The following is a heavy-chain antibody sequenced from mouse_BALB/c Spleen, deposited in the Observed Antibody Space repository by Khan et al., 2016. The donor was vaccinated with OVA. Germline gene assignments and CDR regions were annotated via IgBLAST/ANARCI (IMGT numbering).Heavy chain of an antibody. CDR3: GSGYGRIDY. Sequence: QVQLQQSGAELAKPGASVKMSCKASGYTFTSYWMHWIKQRPGQGLEWIGYINPITVYTEYNQKFKDKATLTAGKSSSTAYMQLRSLTSEASAVYWCGSGYGRIDYWGQGTVVTVSA. J-gene: IGHJ3*01. D-gene: IGHD1-2*01. V-gene: IGHV1-7*01. CDR2: INPITVYT. CDR1: GYTFTSYW.